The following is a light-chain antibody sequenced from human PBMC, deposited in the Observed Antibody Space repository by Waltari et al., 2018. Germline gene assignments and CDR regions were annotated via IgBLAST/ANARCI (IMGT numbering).Light chain of an antibody. CDR3: QHYVRLPVT. CDR2: GAS. J-gene: IGKJ1*01. V-gene: IGKV3-20*01. CDR1: RSVSRT. Sequence: EIVLTQSPGTLSLSPGERATLACRASRSVSRTLAWYQQKPGQAPRRLIYGASIRATGIPDRFSGSGSGTDFSLTISRLEPEDCAVYYCQHYVRLPVTFGQGTKVEIK.